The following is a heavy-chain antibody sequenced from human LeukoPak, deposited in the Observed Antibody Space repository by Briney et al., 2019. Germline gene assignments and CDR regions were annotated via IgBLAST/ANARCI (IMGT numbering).Heavy chain of an antibody. CDR3: AKGKGGPAAPFDY. J-gene: IGHJ4*02. Sequence: SETLSLTCTVSGDSISSYYWNWIRQPAGKGLEWIGRIYASGRTNYNLSLKSRVTMSVDTSKNEFSLKLSSVTAADTAVYYCAKGKGGPAAPFDYWGQGTLVTVSS. V-gene: IGHV4-4*07. CDR1: GDSISSYY. CDR2: IYASGRT. D-gene: IGHD2-2*01.